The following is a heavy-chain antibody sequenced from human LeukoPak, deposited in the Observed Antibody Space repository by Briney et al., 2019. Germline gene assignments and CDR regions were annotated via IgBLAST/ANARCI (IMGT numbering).Heavy chain of an antibody. CDR1: GFTFSSYW. D-gene: IGHD4-17*01. Sequence: GGSLRLSCAASGFTFSSYWMHWVHQAPGKGLVWVSRINSDGSSTSYADSVKGRFTISRDNAKNTLYLQMNSLRAEDTAVYYCASLGDYGDFDYWGQGTLVTVSS. V-gene: IGHV3-74*01. CDR2: INSDGSST. CDR3: ASLGDYGDFDY. J-gene: IGHJ4*02.